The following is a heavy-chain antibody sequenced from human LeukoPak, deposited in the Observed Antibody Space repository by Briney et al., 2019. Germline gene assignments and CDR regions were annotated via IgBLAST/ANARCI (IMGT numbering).Heavy chain of an antibody. Sequence: SETLSLTCTVSGGSISSYDWSWIRQPPGKGLEWIGYIYYSGSTNYNPSLKSRVTISVDTSKNQFSLKLSSVTAADTAVYYCARLPRGSPLNYFDYWGQGTLVTVSS. D-gene: IGHD3-10*01. CDR1: GGSISSYD. J-gene: IGHJ4*02. V-gene: IGHV4-59*01. CDR3: ARLPRGSPLNYFDY. CDR2: IYYSGST.